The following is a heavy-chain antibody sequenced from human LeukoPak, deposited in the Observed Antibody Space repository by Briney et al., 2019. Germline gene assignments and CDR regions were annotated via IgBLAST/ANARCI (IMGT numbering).Heavy chain of an antibody. CDR2: ISGSGGST. V-gene: IGHV3-23*01. Sequence: QPGGSLRLSCAASGFPFSSYAMSWVRQAPGKGLEWVSAISGSGGSTYYADSVKGRFTISRDNSKNTLYLQMNCLRAEDTVVYYCAKDPKLYSSSWIDYWGQGTLVTVSS. CDR1: GFPFSSYA. CDR3: AKDPKLYSSSWIDY. D-gene: IGHD6-13*01. J-gene: IGHJ4*02.